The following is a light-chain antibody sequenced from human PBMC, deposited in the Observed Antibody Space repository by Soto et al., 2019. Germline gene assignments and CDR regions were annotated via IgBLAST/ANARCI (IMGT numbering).Light chain of an antibody. CDR2: VNT. CDR3: QSYDSSLSGPVL. Sequence: QSVLTQPPSVSGAPGQTVTISCTGSRSSIGANFDVHWYQQVPGTAPKLLIYVNTNRPSGVPDRFSGSKSGTSASLAITGLQAEDEADYYCQSYDSSLSGPVLFGGGTKVTVL. CDR1: RSSIGANFD. V-gene: IGLV1-40*01. J-gene: IGLJ2*01.